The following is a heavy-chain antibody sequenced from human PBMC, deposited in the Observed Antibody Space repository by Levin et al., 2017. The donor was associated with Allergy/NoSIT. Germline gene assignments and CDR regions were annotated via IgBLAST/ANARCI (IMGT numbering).Heavy chain of an antibody. CDR1: GYSFTNYW. D-gene: IGHD3-10*01. V-gene: IGHV5-51*01. J-gene: IGHJ4*02. CDR3: ARLSFPGSHYQPANY. Sequence: GESLKISCKGSGYSFTNYWIGWVRQMPGKGLEWMGITYPDDSDTRYSPSFQGRVTISADKSISTAYLQWSSLKASDSAMYYCARLSFPGSHYQPANYWGQGTLVTVSS. CDR2: TYPDDSDT.